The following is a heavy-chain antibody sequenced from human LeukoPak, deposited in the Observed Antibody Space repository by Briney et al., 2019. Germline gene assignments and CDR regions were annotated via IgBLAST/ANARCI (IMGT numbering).Heavy chain of an antibody. Sequence: ASVKVSCKASGYTFTGYYMHWVRQAPGQGLEWMGWINPNSGGTNYAQKFQGRATMTRDTSISTAYMELSRLRSDDTAVYYCARARVTTMGYWGQGTLVTVSS. V-gene: IGHV1-2*02. D-gene: IGHD4-23*01. CDR2: INPNSGGT. CDR3: ARARVTTMGY. CDR1: GYTFTGYY. J-gene: IGHJ4*02.